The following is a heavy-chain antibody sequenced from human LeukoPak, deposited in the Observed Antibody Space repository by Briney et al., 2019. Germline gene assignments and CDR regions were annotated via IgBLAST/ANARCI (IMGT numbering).Heavy chain of an antibody. J-gene: IGHJ6*03. V-gene: IGHV1-69*05. Sequence: SVKVSCKASGGTFNSYAVSWVRQAPGQGLEWMGGIMPLFGTANYAQEFQGRVTFTTDESASTAYMEVSSLRSEDTAVYYCASGSLGDGYGVGDYYQYMDVWGKGTTVTVSS. CDR2: IMPLFGTA. CDR3: ASGSLGDGYGVGDYYQYMDV. CDR1: GGTFNSYA. D-gene: IGHD5-24*01.